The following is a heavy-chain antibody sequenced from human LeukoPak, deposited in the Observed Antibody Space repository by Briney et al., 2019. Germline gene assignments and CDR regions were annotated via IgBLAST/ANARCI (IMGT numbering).Heavy chain of an antibody. CDR2: ISYDGSNK. V-gene: IGHV3-30*04. Sequence: GGSLRLSCAASGFTFSSYAMHWVRQAPGKGLEWVAVISYDGSNKYYADSVKGRFTISRDNSKNTLYLQMNSLRAEDTAVYYCAIKGGSSILNRYYYYGMDVWGQGTTVTVSS. CDR3: AIKGGSSILNRYYYYGMDV. D-gene: IGHD2-15*01. J-gene: IGHJ6*02. CDR1: GFTFSSYA.